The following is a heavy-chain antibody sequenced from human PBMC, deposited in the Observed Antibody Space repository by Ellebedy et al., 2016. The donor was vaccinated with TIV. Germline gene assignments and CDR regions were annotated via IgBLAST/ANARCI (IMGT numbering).Heavy chain of an antibody. CDR2: INAGNGNT. Sequence: AASVKVSCKASGYTFTNYTIHWVRQAPGQRLEWMGWINAGNGNTKYSQNFQGRVTIARDTSASTAYMELSSLRSEDTAVYYCARVEAYYYYMDVWGKGTTVTVSS. J-gene: IGHJ6*03. CDR1: GYTFTNYT. CDR3: ARVEAYYYYMDV. V-gene: IGHV1-3*01.